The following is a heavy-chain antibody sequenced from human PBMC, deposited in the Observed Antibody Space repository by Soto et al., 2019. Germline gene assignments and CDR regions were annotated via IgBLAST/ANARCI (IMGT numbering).Heavy chain of an antibody. J-gene: IGHJ2*01. D-gene: IGHD6-19*01. Sequence: EVQLLESGGGLIQPGGSLRLSCGASGFTFSSYGMTWVRQAPGKGLEWVSAISGSGGTTYYADSVKGRFTISRDNSKNTLYLEMNSLRADDTAVYYCAKDKQRVGWYFDLWGRGTLVTVSS. CDR2: ISGSGGTT. V-gene: IGHV3-23*01. CDR1: GFTFSSYG. CDR3: AKDKQRVGWYFDL.